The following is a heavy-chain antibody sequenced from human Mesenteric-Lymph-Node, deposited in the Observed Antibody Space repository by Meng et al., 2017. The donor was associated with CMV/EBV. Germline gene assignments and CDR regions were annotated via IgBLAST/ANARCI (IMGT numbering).Heavy chain of an antibody. D-gene: IGHD3-22*01. J-gene: IGHJ4*02. Sequence: GESLKISCAASGFTFSSYSMNWVRQAPGKGLEWVSSISSSSSYIYYADSVKGRFTISRDNAKNSLYLQMNSLRAEDTAVYYCARDWCYDSSGYYCNWGQGTLVTVSS. CDR2: ISSSSSYI. CDR1: GFTFSSYS. CDR3: ARDWCYDSSGYYCN. V-gene: IGHV3-21*01.